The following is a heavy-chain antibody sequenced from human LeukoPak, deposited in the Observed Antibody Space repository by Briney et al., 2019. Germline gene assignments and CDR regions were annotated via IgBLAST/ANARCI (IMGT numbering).Heavy chain of an antibody. Sequence: GGSPRLSCAASGFTFSSYGMHWVRQAPGKGLEWVAVIWYDGSNKYYADSVKGRFTISRDNSKNTLFLQMNSLRAEDTAVYYCARDPSVVGATAFDYWGQGTLVTVSS. J-gene: IGHJ4*02. CDR3: ARDPSVVGATAFDY. V-gene: IGHV3-33*01. CDR1: GFTFSSYG. D-gene: IGHD1-26*01. CDR2: IWYDGSNK.